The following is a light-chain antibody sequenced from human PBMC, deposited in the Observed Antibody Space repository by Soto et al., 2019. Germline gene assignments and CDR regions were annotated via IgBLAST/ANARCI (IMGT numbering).Light chain of an antibody. CDR2: DFS. CDR1: ISYVGNYNR. CDR3: SSFTSTSTYV. J-gene: IGLJ1*01. Sequence: QSALTQPPSVSGSPGQSVAISCSETISYVGNYNRVSWYQQPPGTAPKLLIYDFSNRPSGVPDRFYWSKSVNTASLTISGLQAEDEADYYCSSFTSTSTYVFGTGTKLTVL. V-gene: IGLV2-18*02.